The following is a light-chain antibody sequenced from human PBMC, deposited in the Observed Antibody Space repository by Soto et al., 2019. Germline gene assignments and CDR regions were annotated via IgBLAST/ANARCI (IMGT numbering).Light chain of an antibody. V-gene: IGKV1-8*01. CDR3: QHGYVAPYT. Sequence: AIRMTQSPSSLSASTGDRVTITCRASQGISSWLAWYQQKPGQAPRXLIYGASNRATGIPDRFSGSGSGTDFTLTIRSLQPEDFATYYCQHGYVAPYTFGQGTKVDIK. CDR2: GAS. CDR1: QGISSW. J-gene: IGKJ2*01.